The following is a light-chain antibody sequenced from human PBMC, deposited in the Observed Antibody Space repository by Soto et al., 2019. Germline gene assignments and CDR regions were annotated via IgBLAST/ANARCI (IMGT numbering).Light chain of an antibody. CDR2: DTS. CDR3: LL. Sequence: HAVVTQEPSLTVSPGGTVTLTCGSSTGAVTSGHYPYWFQQKPGQAPRTLIYDTSNKHSWTPARFSGSLLGGKAALTLSGAQPEDEAEYYCLLFDGGTKLTVL. CDR1: TGAVTSGHY. J-gene: IGLJ2*01. V-gene: IGLV7-46*01.